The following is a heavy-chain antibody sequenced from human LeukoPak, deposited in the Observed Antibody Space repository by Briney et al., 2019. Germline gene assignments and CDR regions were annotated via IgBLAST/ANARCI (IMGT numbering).Heavy chain of an antibody. CDR3: AELGITMIGGV. D-gene: IGHD3-10*02. CDR2: ISSSGSTI. V-gene: IGHV3-48*03. J-gene: IGHJ6*04. Sequence: PGGSLRLSCAASVFTFSGSAMHWVRQASGKGLEWVSYISSSGSTIYYADSVKGRFTISRDNAKNSLYLQMNSLRAEDTAVYYCAELGITMIGGVWGKGTTVTISS. CDR1: VFTFSGSA.